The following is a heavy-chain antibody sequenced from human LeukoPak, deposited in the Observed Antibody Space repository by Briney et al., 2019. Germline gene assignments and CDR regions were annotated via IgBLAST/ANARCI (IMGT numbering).Heavy chain of an antibody. CDR1: GGTFSSYT. D-gene: IGHD5-18*01. CDR3: ARSARGYSYGHDY. Sequence: SVKVSCKASGGTFSSYTISWVRQAPGQGLEWMGRIIPILGIANYAQKFQGRVTITADKSTSTAYIELSSLRSEDTAVYYCARSARGYSYGHDYWGQGTLVTVSS. J-gene: IGHJ4*02. V-gene: IGHV1-69*02. CDR2: IIPILGIA.